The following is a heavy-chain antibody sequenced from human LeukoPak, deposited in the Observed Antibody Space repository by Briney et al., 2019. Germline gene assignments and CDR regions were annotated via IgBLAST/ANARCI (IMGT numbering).Heavy chain of an antibody. CDR1: GYTFTGYY. CDR2: INPNSGGT. J-gene: IGHJ4*02. V-gene: IGHV1-2*02. Sequence: GASVKVSCKASGYTFTGYYMHWVRQAPGQGLEWMGWINPNSGGTNYAQKFQGRVTMTRDTSISTAYMELSRLRSDDTAVYYCARESLAAAGSFDYWGQGTLVTVSS. CDR3: ARESLAAAGSFDY. D-gene: IGHD6-13*01.